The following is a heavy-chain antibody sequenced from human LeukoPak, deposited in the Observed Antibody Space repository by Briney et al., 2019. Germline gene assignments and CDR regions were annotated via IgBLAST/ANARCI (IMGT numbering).Heavy chain of an antibody. V-gene: IGHV4-39*01. CDR1: GGSISSSSYY. Sequence: PSETLSLTCTVSGGSISSSSYYWGWIRQPPGKGLEWIGSIYYSGSTYYNPSLKSRVTISVDTSKNQFSLKLSSVTAADTAVYYCATSAELLNDYWGQGTLVTVSS. D-gene: IGHD1-26*01. J-gene: IGHJ4*02. CDR2: IYYSGST. CDR3: ATSAELLNDY.